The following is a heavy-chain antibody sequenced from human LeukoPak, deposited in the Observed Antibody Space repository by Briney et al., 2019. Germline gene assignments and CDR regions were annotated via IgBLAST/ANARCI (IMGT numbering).Heavy chain of an antibody. CDR3: VRDVGGSGY. D-gene: IGHD3-16*01. CDR2: ISSSSYI. CDR1: GFTLSSYD. J-gene: IGHJ4*02. V-gene: IGHV3-21*01. Sequence: PGGSLRLSCAASGFTLSSYDVNWIRQDPGKGLEWVSSISSSSYIFYADSVRGRFTISRDIPKNSLYLQMNSLRAEDTAVYYCVRDVGGSGYWGQGALVTVSS.